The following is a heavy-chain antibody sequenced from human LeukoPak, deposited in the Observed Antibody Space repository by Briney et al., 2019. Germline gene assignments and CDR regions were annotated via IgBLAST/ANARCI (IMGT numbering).Heavy chain of an antibody. CDR1: GFTFSSYA. CDR3: AKDPPTTYYYGSGSRNAGRYYGMDV. J-gene: IGHJ6*02. Sequence: PGGSLRLSCAASGFTFSSYAVSWVRQAPGKGLEWVSAISGSGGSTYYADSVKGRFTISRDNSKNTLYLQMNSLRAEDTAVYYCAKDPPTTYYYGSGSRNAGRYYGMDVWGQGTTVTVSS. V-gene: IGHV3-23*01. D-gene: IGHD3-10*01. CDR2: ISGSGGST.